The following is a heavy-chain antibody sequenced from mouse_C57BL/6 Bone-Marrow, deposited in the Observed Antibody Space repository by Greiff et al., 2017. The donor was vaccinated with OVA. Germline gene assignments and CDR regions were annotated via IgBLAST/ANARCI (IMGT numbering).Heavy chain of an antibody. D-gene: IGHD4-1*01. J-gene: IGHJ2*01. CDR1: GFSLTSYG. CDR3: ARKGLGLDY. V-gene: IGHV2-2*01. Sequence: QVQLQQSGPGLVQPSQSLSITCTVSGFSLTSYGVHWVRQSPGKGLEWLGVIWSGGSTAYNAAFISRLSISKDNSKSQVFFKMNSLQADDTAIYYCARKGLGLDYWGQGTTLTVSS. CDR2: IWSGGST.